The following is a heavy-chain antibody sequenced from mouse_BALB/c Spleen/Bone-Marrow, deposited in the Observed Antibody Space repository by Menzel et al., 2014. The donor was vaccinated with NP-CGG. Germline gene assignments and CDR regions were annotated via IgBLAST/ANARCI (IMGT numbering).Heavy chain of an antibody. J-gene: IGHJ4*01. CDR3: ASLYFYGSSYYTMDY. CDR1: GFTFSSYA. CDR2: ISSGGST. D-gene: IGHD1-1*01. Sequence: EVQLVESGGGLVKPGGSLKLSCAASGFTFSSYAMSWVRQTPEKRLEWVASISSGGSTYYPDSVKGRSTISRDNARNILYLQMSSLRSEDTAMYYCASLYFYGSSYYTMDYWGQGTSVTVSP. V-gene: IGHV5-6-5*01.